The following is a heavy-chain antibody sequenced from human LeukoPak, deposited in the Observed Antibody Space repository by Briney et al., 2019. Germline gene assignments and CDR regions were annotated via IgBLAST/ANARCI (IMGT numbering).Heavy chain of an antibody. D-gene: IGHD2-15*01. V-gene: IGHV4-59*08. CDR2: VFHTGDS. CDR3: ARHPFATPFDR. J-gene: IGHJ5*02. Sequence: SETLSLTCAVSGDSVSFSYWSWIRQPPGEGLEWIGYVFHTGDSNCNPSLKRRVTMSLDTSKNQLSLRLTSVTAADTAVYYCARHPFATPFDRWGRGTLVTVSS. CDR1: GDSVSFSY.